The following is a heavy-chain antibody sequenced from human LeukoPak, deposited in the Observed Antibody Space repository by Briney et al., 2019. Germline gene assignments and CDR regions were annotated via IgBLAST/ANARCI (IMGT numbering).Heavy chain of an antibody. J-gene: IGHJ4*02. D-gene: IGHD1-26*01. CDR2: IYYSGST. CDR3: ERYSGYFDY. Sequence: SETLSLTCTVSGGSISSYYWSWIRQPPRKGLEWIGYIYYSGSTNYNPSLKSRVTISVDTSKNQSSLKLSSVTAADTAVYYCERYSGYFDYWGQGTLVTVSS. V-gene: IGHV4-59*08. CDR1: GGSISSYY.